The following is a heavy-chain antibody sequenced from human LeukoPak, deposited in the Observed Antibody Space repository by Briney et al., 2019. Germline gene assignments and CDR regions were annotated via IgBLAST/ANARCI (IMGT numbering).Heavy chain of an antibody. CDR3: ARGPPYYYDSSGYFDY. Sequence: GGSLRLSCAASGFTFDDYGMSWVRQAPGKGLEWVSGINWNGGSTGYADSVKGRFTISRDNAKNSLYLQMNSLRAEDTALYYCARGPPYYYDSSGYFDYWGQGTLVTVSS. CDR2: INWNGGST. V-gene: IGHV3-20*04. CDR1: GFTFDDYG. J-gene: IGHJ4*02. D-gene: IGHD3-22*01.